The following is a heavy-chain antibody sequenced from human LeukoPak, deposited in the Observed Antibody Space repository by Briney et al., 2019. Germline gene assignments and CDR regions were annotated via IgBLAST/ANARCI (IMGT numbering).Heavy chain of an antibody. Sequence: QTGRSLRLSCAATGFTFSRYGMHWVRQAPGKGLQWVTFISYDGSNKYYADSVKGRFTISRDNSKNTLYLQMNSLRAEDTAVYFCAKGSEVLVTTMGEDYWGQGTLVTVSS. CDR1: GFTFSRYG. J-gene: IGHJ4*02. V-gene: IGHV3-30*18. CDR3: AKGSEVLVTTMGEDY. D-gene: IGHD2-21*02. CDR2: ISYDGSNK.